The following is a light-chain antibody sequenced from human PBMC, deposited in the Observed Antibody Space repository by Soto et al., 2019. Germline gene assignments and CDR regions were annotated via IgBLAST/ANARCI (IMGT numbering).Light chain of an antibody. CDR1: LGISCY. V-gene: IGKV1-8*01. CDR2: AAS. Sequence: AIRMTQSPSAFSASTGDRVTITCRASLGISCYLACYQQKPGKAPKLLIYAASTLQSGVPSRFSGSGSGTDFTLTISCLQSEDYATYYCQQYYSYPHTFGQGTKVEIK. J-gene: IGKJ1*01. CDR3: QQYYSYPHT.